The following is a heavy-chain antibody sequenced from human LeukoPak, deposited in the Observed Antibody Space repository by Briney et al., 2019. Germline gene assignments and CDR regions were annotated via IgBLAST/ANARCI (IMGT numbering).Heavy chain of an antibody. V-gene: IGHV4-39*07. D-gene: IGHD4-23*01. J-gene: IGHJ4*02. CDR3: ARGGKKSPYDY. CDR1: GGSLNSSGFY. CDR2: LYYSGST. Sequence: SETQSLTCTVSGGSLNSSGFYWGWIRQPPGKGLEWIGTLYYSGSTSYNPSFKSRVTISVDTSKNQFSLRLTSVTAADTAVYYCARGGKKSPYDYWGQGTLVSVSS.